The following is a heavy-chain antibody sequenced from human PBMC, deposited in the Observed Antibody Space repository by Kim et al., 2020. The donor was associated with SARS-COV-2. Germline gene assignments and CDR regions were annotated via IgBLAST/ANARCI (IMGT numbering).Heavy chain of an antibody. CDR2: ISYDGSNK. V-gene: IGHV3-30*18. CDR1: GFTFSSYG. J-gene: IGHJ6*01. Sequence: GGSLRLSCAASGFTFSSYGMHWVRQAPGKGLEWVAVISYDGSNKYYADSVKGRFTISRDNSKNTLYLQMNSLRAEDTAVYYCAKDLGRMNVLRFFPYYY. D-gene: IGHD3-3*01. CDR3: AKDLGRMNVLRFFPYYY.